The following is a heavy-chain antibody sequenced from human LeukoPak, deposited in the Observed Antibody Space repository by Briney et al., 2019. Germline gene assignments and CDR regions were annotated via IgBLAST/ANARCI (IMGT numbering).Heavy chain of an antibody. J-gene: IGHJ4*02. CDR3: AREEWFGDGYFDY. V-gene: IGHV3-74*01. Sequence: PGGSLRLSCAASGFTFSSYWTHWVRQAPGKGLVWVSRINSDGSSTSYADSVKGRFTISRDNAKNTLYLQMNSLRAEDTAVYYCAREEWFGDGYFDYWGQGTLVTVSS. D-gene: IGHD3-10*01. CDR1: GFTFSSYW. CDR2: INSDGSST.